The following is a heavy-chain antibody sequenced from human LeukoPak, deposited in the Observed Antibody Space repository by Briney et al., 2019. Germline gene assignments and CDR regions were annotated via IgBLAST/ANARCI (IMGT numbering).Heavy chain of an antibody. V-gene: IGHV3-33*01. CDR2: IWDDGSNK. J-gene: IGHJ4*02. CDR3: ARDGGRYSFDY. Sequence: GRSLRLPCAASGFIFSTYGMHWVRQAPGKGLEWVAVIWDDGSNKNYADSVKGRVTISRDNSQNTLHLQMNSLRAEDTAIYYCARDGGRYSFDYWGQGTLVTVSS. CDR1: GFIFSTYG. D-gene: IGHD3-16*01.